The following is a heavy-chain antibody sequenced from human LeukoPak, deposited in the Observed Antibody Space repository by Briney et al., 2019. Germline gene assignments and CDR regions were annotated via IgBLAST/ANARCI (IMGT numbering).Heavy chain of an antibody. CDR3: ARGSNGAFDY. D-gene: IGHD4/OR15-4a*01. CDR2: ISSSSTYI. Sequence: GGSLRLSCAASEFTFSTYSMNWVRQAPGKGLEWVASISSSSTYIYHADSVKSRFTISRDNAKNSLYLQMNSLIAEDTAIYYCARGSNGAFDYWGQGILSPSPQ. J-gene: IGHJ4*02. CDR1: EFTFSTYS. V-gene: IGHV3-21*01.